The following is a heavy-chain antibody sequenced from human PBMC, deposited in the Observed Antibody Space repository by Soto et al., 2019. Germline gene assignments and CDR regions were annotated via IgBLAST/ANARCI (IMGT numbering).Heavy chain of an antibody. Sequence: QVHLVQSGAEVKKPGASVKVSCKASGYTFTSYAMYWVRQAPGQRLESMGWINAGNGNTKYSQKFQGRVTITRDTSASTAYMELSSLRSEDTAVYYCAGDLAFGLSDSWGQGTLVTVSS. J-gene: IGHJ4*02. D-gene: IGHD3-10*01. CDR2: INAGNGNT. V-gene: IGHV1-3*01. CDR1: GYTFTSYA. CDR3: AGDLAFGLSDS.